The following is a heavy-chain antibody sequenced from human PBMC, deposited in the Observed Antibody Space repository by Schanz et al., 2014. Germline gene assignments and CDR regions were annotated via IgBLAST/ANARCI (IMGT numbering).Heavy chain of an antibody. CDR3: ARDKGGYYPFDY. CDR1: GFTFSSYV. J-gene: IGHJ4*02. D-gene: IGHD3-3*01. CDR2: IKKDGSEK. V-gene: IGHV3-7*01. Sequence: EVQLVESGGGLVKPGGSLRLSCAASGFTFSSYVMNWVRQAPGRGLEWVATIKKDGSEKYNVDAVKGRFTISRDNAENSVYLEMKSLRAEDTAVYYCARDKGGYYPFDYWGQGTLVTVSS.